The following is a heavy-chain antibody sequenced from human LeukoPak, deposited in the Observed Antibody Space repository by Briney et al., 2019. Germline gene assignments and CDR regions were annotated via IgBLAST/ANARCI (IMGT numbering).Heavy chain of an antibody. Sequence: GGSLRLSCAASGFTFSSYGMHWVRQAPGKGLEWVAFIRYDGSNKYYADSVKGRFTISRDNSKNTLYLQMNSLRAEDTAVYYCARFFHYGSGSYYNGFEAGLLGYFGYWGQGTLVTVSS. D-gene: IGHD3-10*01. CDR2: IRYDGSNK. CDR3: ARFFHYGSGSYYNGFEAGLLGYFGY. J-gene: IGHJ4*02. V-gene: IGHV3-30*02. CDR1: GFTFSSYG.